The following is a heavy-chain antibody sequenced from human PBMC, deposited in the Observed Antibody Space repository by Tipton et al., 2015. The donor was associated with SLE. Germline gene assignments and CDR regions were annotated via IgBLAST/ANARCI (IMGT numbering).Heavy chain of an antibody. D-gene: IGHD3-10*01. Sequence: TLSLTCTVSGGPPTPYYWTWFRHPAGEGLERVGRFFPSALTDYNPSLKSRVTMSVDTSNNHFSLNLRSVTAADTAVYYCARGWSGVVGMDVGGQTATVTGSS. J-gene: IGHJ6*02. V-gene: IGHV4-4*07. CDR3: ARGWSGVVGMDV. CDR2: FFPSALT. CDR1: GGPPTPYY.